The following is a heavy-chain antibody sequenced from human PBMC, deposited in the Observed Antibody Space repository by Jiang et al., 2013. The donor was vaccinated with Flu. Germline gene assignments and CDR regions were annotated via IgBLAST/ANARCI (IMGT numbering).Heavy chain of an antibody. V-gene: IGHV4-34*01. CDR3: ARDNYGSGSYDFDY. Sequence: LLKPSETLSLTCAVYDGSFSGYYWSWIRQPPGKGLEWIGEINHSGSTNSNPSLKSRVTISVDTSKNQFSLKLSSVTAADTAVYYCARDNYGSGSYDFDYWGQGTLVTVSS. CDR2: INHSGST. CDR1: DGSFSGYY. J-gene: IGHJ4*02. D-gene: IGHD3-10*01.